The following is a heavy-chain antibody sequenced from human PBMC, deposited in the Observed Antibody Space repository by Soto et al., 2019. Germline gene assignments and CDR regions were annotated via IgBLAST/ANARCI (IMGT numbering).Heavy chain of an antibody. D-gene: IGHD1-26*01. V-gene: IGHV1-8*01. J-gene: IGHJ4*02. CDR2: MHPNSGNT. CDR3: ARCLSYVQD. Sequence: QVQLVQSGAEVKKPGASVKVSCKASGYTFTSYDINWVRQATGQGLEWMGWMHPNSGNTGYAQKFQGRVTMTRNTSISKAYMKLSRLTSEDTAVYSWARCLSYVQDWGQGTLVTVSS. CDR1: GYTFTSYD.